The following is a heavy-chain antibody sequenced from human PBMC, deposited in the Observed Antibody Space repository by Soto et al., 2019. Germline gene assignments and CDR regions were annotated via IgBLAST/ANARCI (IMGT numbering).Heavy chain of an antibody. Sequence: LSLTCTVSGGSISSSSYDWGWIRQPPGKGLEGRGRIDYSGSTYYNPSLKSRGTISVDTSKNQFYLKLTSVTAVDTAVYYCASQYYDSSGYSIDYWGQGTLVTVSS. CDR3: ASQYYDSSGYSIDY. CDR1: GGSISSSSYD. J-gene: IGHJ4*02. D-gene: IGHD3-22*01. CDR2: IDYSGST. V-gene: IGHV4-39*01.